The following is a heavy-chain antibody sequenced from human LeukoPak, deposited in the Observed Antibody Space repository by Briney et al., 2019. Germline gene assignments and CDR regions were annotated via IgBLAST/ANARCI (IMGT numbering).Heavy chain of an antibody. CDR3: ARNTVSAAGDY. Sequence: PGGSLRLSCAASGFTLRSSWMTWVRQAPGKGLEGVANIKEDGSEENYVDSVKGRFTISRDNAKNSLYLQMNSLGAEDTAVYYCARNTVSAAGDYWGQGTLVIVSS. CDR2: IKEDGSEE. V-gene: IGHV3-7*01. J-gene: IGHJ4*02. CDR1: GFTLRSSW. D-gene: IGHD4-17*01.